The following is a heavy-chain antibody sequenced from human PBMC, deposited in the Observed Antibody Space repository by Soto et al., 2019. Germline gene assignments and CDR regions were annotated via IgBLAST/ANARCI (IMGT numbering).Heavy chain of an antibody. CDR3: SRMEGG. J-gene: IGHJ4*02. CDR1: GFTFSEHY. CDR2: SRNEAKSYST. Sequence: EEQLVESGGGLVQPGGSLTLSCAASGFTFSEHYMEWVRQAPGKGLEWVARSRNEAKSYSTDYAASVKGIFTASRDLSMNSLYLQMNKLKTNGTAVYYCSRMEGGWGQGTLVTVSS. D-gene: IGHD1-26*01. V-gene: IGHV3-72*01.